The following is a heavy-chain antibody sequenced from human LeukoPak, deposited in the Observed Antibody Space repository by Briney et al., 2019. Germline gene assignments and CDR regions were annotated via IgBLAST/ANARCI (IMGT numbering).Heavy chain of an antibody. CDR1: GFTFSSYS. J-gene: IGHJ3*02. V-gene: IGHV3-48*04. CDR2: ISSSSSTI. CDR3: ARVFRPSLTVFIIRGALDI. Sequence: GGSLRLSCAASGFTFSSYSMTWVRQAPGKGLEWVSYISSSSSTIYYADSMKGRFTISRDNDKNSLYLQMNSLRVEDTAVYYCARVFRPSLTVFIIRGALDIWGQGTMVTVSS. D-gene: IGHD3-3*01.